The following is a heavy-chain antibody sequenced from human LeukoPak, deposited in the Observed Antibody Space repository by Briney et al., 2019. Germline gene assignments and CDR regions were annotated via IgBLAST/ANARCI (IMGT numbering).Heavy chain of an antibody. CDR1: GYTFTNNF. CDR2: ISPTGSFT. V-gene: IGHV1-46*01. CDR3: ARGRNYYDSSGYYYEGDAFDI. J-gene: IGHJ3*02. D-gene: IGHD3-22*01. Sequence: GASVKISCKAFGYTFTNNFMHWVRQAPGQGPEWMGLISPTGSFTAYAQKFQGRVTMTRDTSTSTVYMELSSLRSEDTAVYYCARGRNYYDSSGYYYEGDAFDIWGQGTMVTVSS.